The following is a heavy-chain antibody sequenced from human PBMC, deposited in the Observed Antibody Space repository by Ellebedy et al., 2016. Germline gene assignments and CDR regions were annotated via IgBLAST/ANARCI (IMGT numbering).Heavy chain of an antibody. CDR3: AKAYGDYDGYFDY. J-gene: IGHJ4*02. CDR1: GFTFDDYA. Sequence: SLKISXAASGFTFDDYAMHWVRQAPGKGLEWVSGISWNSGSIGYADSVKGRFTISRDNAKNSLYLQMNSLRAEDTALYYCAKAYGDYDGYFDYWGQGTLVTVSS. D-gene: IGHD4-17*01. CDR2: ISWNSGSI. V-gene: IGHV3-9*01.